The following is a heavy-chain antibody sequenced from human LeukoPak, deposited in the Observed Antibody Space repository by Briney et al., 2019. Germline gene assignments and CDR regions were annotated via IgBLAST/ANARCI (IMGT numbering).Heavy chain of an antibody. D-gene: IGHD4-17*01. CDR2: IKQDGSEK. Sequence: GGSLRLSCAASGFTFSSYWMSWVRQAPGKGLEWVANIKQDGSEKYYVDSVKGRFTISRDNAKNSLYLQMNSLRAEDTAVYYCVYGDYYYSYFDYWGQGTLATVSS. J-gene: IGHJ4*02. V-gene: IGHV3-7*01. CDR1: GFTFSSYW. CDR3: VYGDYYYSYFDY.